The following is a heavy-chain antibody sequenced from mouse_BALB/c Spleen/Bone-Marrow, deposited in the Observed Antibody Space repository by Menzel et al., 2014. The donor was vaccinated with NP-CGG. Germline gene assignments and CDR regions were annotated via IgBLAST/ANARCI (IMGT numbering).Heavy chain of an antibody. Sequence: VQLQQSGAEVVRPGASVKLSCKASGYTFTGYWMNWVKQRPGQGLEWIGMIDPSDSEIHYNPMFRDKATLTVDKSSSTAYMQLSSLTSDDSAVYYCIKKYGKGGDYWGQGTTLTASS. CDR1: GYTFTGYW. V-gene: IGHV1-61*01. D-gene: IGHD2-10*02. J-gene: IGHJ2*01. CDR2: IDPSDSEI. CDR3: IKKYGKGGDY.